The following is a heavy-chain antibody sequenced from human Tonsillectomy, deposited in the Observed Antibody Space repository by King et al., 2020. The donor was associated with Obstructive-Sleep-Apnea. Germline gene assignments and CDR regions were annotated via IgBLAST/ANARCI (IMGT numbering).Heavy chain of an antibody. Sequence: QLQESGPGLVKPSGTLSLTCAVSGGSISSSNWWSWVRQPPGKGLEWIGEIYHSGSTNYNPSLKSRVTISEDKSKNQFSLKLSSVTAADTAVYYCARRRGGDYYDSSGYPYWGQGTLVTVSS. V-gene: IGHV4-4*02. CDR3: ARRRGGDYYDSSGYPY. CDR2: IYHSGST. D-gene: IGHD3-22*01. J-gene: IGHJ4*02. CDR1: GGSISSSNW.